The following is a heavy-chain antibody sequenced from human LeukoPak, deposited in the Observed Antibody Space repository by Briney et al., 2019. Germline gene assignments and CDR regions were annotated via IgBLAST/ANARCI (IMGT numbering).Heavy chain of an antibody. V-gene: IGHV4-61*01. CDR3: ARGGYDILTGYFFDY. J-gene: IGHJ4*02. Sequence: SETLSLTCTVSGYSISSGYYWGWIRQPPGKGLEWIGYIYYSGSTNYNPSLKSRVTISVDTSKNQFSLKLSSVTAADTAVYYCARGGYDILTGYFFDYWGQGTLVTVSS. CDR1: GYSISSGYY. D-gene: IGHD3-9*01. CDR2: IYYSGST.